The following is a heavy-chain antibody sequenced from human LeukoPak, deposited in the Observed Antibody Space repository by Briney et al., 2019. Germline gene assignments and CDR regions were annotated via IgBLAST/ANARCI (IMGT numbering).Heavy chain of an antibody. CDR1: GFTFTDYY. CDR2: IINSDSTI. Sequence: GGSLRLSCAASGFTFTDYYMSWIRQAPGKGLEWVSHIINSDSTIYYADSVRGRFTISRDNGKNSLYLEMNSLRAEDTAVYYCVRDWGYDSSGYWQKYFDTWGQGTLVTVSS. CDR3: VRDWGYDSSGYWQKYFDT. D-gene: IGHD3-22*01. V-gene: IGHV3-11*04. J-gene: IGHJ4*02.